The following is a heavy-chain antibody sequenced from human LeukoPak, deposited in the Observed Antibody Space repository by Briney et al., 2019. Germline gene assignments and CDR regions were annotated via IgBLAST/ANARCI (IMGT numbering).Heavy chain of an antibody. CDR1: GFSFSQYG. CDR2: IWSDGSNK. Sequence: GGPLRLSCVASGFSFSQYGIYWVRQAPGKGLEGVAFIWSDGSNKDYADSVKGRFTISRDNSKNTLYLQMNSLRAEDTAVYYCAKDSPDSGSYLFDYWGQGTLVTVSS. CDR3: AKDSPDSGSYLFDY. J-gene: IGHJ4*02. D-gene: IGHD1-26*01. V-gene: IGHV3-30*02.